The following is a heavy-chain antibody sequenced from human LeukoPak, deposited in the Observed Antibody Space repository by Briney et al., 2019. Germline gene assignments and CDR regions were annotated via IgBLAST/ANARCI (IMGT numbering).Heavy chain of an antibody. D-gene: IGHD6-19*01. CDR2: IKQDGSEK. CDR1: GFTFSNYA. V-gene: IGHV3-7*01. J-gene: IGHJ5*02. CDR3: ARDVDSSGRNLFWFDP. Sequence: GASLRLSCAASGFTFSNYAMSWVRQAPGKGLEWVANIKQDGSEKYYVDSVKGPFTISRDNAKNSLYLQMNSLRAEDTAVYYCARDVDSSGRNLFWFDPWGQGTLVTVSS.